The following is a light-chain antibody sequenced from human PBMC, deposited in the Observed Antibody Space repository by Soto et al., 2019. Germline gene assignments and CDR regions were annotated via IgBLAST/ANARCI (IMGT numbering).Light chain of an antibody. CDR2: TAS. V-gene: IGKV3-20*01. Sequence: EIVLTQSPGTLSLSPGERASLSCRASQSISSNYLAWFQQKPGQAPRLLISTASSRATGIPDRFSGSGSGTDLTITISRLEPEDFEVYYCQQFSSYPLTFGGGTRLEIK. CDR3: QQFSSYPLT. J-gene: IGKJ5*01. CDR1: QSISSNY.